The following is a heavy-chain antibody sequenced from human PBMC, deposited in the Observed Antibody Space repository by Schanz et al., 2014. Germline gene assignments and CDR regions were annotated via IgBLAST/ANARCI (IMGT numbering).Heavy chain of an antibody. CDR3: AKDMNPYTDVLRHDLPDS. CDR1: GFTFDEFA. J-gene: IGHJ4*02. D-gene: IGHD3-9*01. CDR2: ISWNSASI. Sequence: DVQLVESGGGLVQPGKSLRLSCAASGFTFDEFAMHWVRQSPGKGLEWVSGISWNSASIGYADSVKGRFTISRDNAKNSLYLQMNSRTVDDTALYYCAKDMNPYTDVLRHDLPDSWGQGTRVTVSS. V-gene: IGHV3-9*01.